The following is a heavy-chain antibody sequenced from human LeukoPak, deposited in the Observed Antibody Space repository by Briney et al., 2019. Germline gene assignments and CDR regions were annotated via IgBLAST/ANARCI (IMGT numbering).Heavy chain of an antibody. D-gene: IGHD6-19*01. Sequence: PSETLSLTCTVSGGSISSYYWSWIRQPPGKGLEWIGYIYYSGSTNYNPSLKSRVTISVDTSKNQFSLKLSSVTAADTAVYYCAKGGGSSGRSYYFDHWGQGTLVTVSS. V-gene: IGHV4-59*01. J-gene: IGHJ4*02. CDR2: IYYSGST. CDR1: GGSISSYY. CDR3: AKGGGSSGRSYYFDH.